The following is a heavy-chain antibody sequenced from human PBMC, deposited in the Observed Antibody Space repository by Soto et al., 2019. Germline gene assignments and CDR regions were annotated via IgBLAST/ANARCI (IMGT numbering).Heavy chain of an antibody. J-gene: IGHJ4*02. CDR3: ARSPHNWNTRREFDY. V-gene: IGHV4-59*01. D-gene: IGHD1-20*01. CDR1: GGSISSYY. Sequence: QVQLQESGPGLVKPSETLSLTCTVSGGSISSYYWSWIRQPPGKGLEWIGYIYYSGSTNYNPSLKSRVTISVDTSKNQFSLKLSSVTAADTAVYYCARSPHNWNTRREFDYWGQGTLVTVSS. CDR2: IYYSGST.